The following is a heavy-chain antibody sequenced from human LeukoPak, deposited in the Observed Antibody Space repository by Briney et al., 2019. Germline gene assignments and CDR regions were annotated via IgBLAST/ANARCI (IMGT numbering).Heavy chain of an antibody. D-gene: IGHD1-20*01. Sequence: ASVKVSCKASGGTFSSYAISWVRQAPGQGLEWMGRIIPILGIANYAQKFQGRVTITADKSTSTAYMELSSLRSEDTAVYYCARAYNWNDAYFDYWGQGTLVTVSS. CDR2: IIPILGIA. J-gene: IGHJ4*02. V-gene: IGHV1-69*04. CDR3: ARAYNWNDAYFDY. CDR1: GGTFSSYA.